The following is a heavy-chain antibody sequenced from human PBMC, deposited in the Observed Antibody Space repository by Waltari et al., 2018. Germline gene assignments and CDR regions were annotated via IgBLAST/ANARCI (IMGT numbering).Heavy chain of an antibody. V-gene: IGHV3-15*01. CDR2: IRSRPDGGTT. CDR1: GFRFSTAW. D-gene: IGHD3-10*01. CDR3: TRAIRLPFDY. J-gene: IGHJ4*02. Sequence: EVQLVESGGGLVKPGGSLRLSCAAPGFRFSTAWMTWVRQAPGKGLEWVGHIRSRPDGGTTDYAAPVKGRFTISRDDSKTTLYLHMNSLKTEDTAVYYCTRAIRLPFDYWGQGTLVTVSS.